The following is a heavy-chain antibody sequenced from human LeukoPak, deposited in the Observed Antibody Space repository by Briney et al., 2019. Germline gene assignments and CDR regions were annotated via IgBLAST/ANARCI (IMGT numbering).Heavy chain of an antibody. CDR1: GFTFTSSA. D-gene: IGHD3-9*01. CDR3: AAGLRYFDWLVY. CDR2: IFVGSGNT. J-gene: IGHJ4*02. Sequence: SVKVSCKASGFTFTSSAMQWVRQARGQRLEWIGWIFVGSGNTNYAQKFQERVTITRDMSTSTAYMELSSLRSEDTAVYYCAAGLRYFDWLVYWGQGTLVTVSS. V-gene: IGHV1-58*02.